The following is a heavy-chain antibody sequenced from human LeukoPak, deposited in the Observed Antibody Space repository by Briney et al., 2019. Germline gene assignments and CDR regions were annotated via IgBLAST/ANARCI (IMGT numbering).Heavy chain of an antibody. CDR3: ARDRVGSVVVPAAILYYYYGMDV. CDR2: INPSGGST. CDR1: GYTFTSYY. V-gene: IGHV1-46*01. J-gene: IGHJ6*02. Sequence: ASVKVSCKASGYTFTSYYMHWVRQAPGQGLEWMGIINPSGGSTSYAQKFQGRVTMTRDTSTSTVYMELSSLRSEDTAVYHCARDRVGSVVVPAAILYYYYGMDVWGQGTTVTVSS. D-gene: IGHD2-2*02.